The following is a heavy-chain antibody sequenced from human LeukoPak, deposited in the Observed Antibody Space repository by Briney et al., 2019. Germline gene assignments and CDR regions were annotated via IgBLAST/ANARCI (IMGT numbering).Heavy chain of an antibody. J-gene: IGHJ4*02. V-gene: IGHV3-30-3*01. CDR1: GFTFSSYA. CDR3: GRGSVGFGELNY. D-gene: IGHD3-10*01. CDR2: ISYDGGNK. Sequence: PGGSLRLSCAASGFTFSSYAMHWVRQAPGKGLEWVAVISYDGGNKFYADSVKGRFTLSRDNSKNTLYLQMNSLRIEDTAVYYCGRGSVGFGELNYWGQGTLVTVSS.